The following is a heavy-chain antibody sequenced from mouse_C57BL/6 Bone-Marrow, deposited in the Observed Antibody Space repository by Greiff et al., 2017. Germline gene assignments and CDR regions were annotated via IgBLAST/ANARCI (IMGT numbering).Heavy chain of an antibody. Sequence: QVQLQQPGAELVKPGASVTLSCKASGYTFTSYWMQWVKQRPGQGLEWNGEIDPSDSYTNYNQKFKGKATLTVDTSSSPAYMQLSRLTSEDSAVCYCAGFYGYCYYFDYWGQGTTLTVSS. D-gene: IGHD2-2*01. CDR2: IDPSDSYT. J-gene: IGHJ2*01. CDR1: GYTFTSYW. V-gene: IGHV1-50*01. CDR3: AGFYGYCYYFDY.